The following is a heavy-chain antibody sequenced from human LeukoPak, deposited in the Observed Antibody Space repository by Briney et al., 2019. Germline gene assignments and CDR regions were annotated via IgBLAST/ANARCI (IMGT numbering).Heavy chain of an antibody. V-gene: IGHV3-48*03. D-gene: IGHD4-17*01. CDR2: ISSSGSTM. CDR1: GFTFSSYE. Sequence: PGGSLRLSCAASGFTFSSYEVNWVRQAPGKGLEWVSYISSSGSTMYYADSVKGRFTISRDNAKNSLFLQMNSLRAEDTAVYYCARVRVTVTTLDYWGQGALVTVS. CDR3: ARVRVTVTTLDY. J-gene: IGHJ4*02.